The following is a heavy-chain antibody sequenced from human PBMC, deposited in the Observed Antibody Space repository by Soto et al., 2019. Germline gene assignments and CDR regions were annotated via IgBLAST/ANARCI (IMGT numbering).Heavy chain of an antibody. CDR3: ASNCSGGSCYLNFDY. Sequence: QVQLQESGPGLVKPSETLSLTCTVSGGSISSYYWSWIRQPPGKGLEWVGYIYYSGGTNYNPSLKSRGTXSXXXSXXPFSLKLSSVTASDTAVYYCASNCSGGSCYLNFDYWGQGTLVTVSS. V-gene: IGHV4-59*08. CDR1: GGSISSYY. J-gene: IGHJ4*02. D-gene: IGHD2-15*01. CDR2: IYYSGGT.